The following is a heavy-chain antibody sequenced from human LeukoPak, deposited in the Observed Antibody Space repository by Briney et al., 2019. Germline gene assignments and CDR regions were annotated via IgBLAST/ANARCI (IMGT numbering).Heavy chain of an antibody. Sequence: GGSLRLSCAASGFTFSSYAMSWVRQTPGKGLEWVSAVSGSGGTTYFADSVKGRFTISRDNSKNTLYLQMNSLRAEDTAVYYCARKQTGTMYDVWGQGTQVTVYS. J-gene: IGHJ4*02. CDR1: GFTFSSYA. CDR3: ARKQTGTMYDV. D-gene: IGHD1-7*01. CDR2: VSGSGGTT. V-gene: IGHV3-23*01.